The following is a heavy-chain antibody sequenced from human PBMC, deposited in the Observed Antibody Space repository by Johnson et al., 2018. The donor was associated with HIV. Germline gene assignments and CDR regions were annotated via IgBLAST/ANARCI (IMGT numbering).Heavy chain of an antibody. CDR3: ARRTVTALFDI. V-gene: IGHV3-53*01. Sequence: GQLVESGGGLIQPGGSLRLSCAASGLTVSSNYMNWVRQAPGKGLEWVSVIYSGGNTYYADSVKGRFTISRDNAKNSLNLQMNSLRDEDTAVYYCARRTVTALFDIWGHGTLVTVSS. J-gene: IGHJ3*02. D-gene: IGHD4-17*01. CDR2: IYSGGNT. CDR1: GLTVSSNY.